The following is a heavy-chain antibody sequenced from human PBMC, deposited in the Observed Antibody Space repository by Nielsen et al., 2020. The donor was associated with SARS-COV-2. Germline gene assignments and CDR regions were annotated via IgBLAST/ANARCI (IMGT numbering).Heavy chain of an antibody. D-gene: IGHD2-21*02. CDR3: ARETATGFLGTVDS. CDR2: IYYIGGT. Sequence: SETLSLTCTVSGGSISGGGYYWTWIRQHPGKGLEWIGYIYYIGGTYYNPSLKSRVNISLDTSKNQFSLQLNSVTAADTAVYFCARETATGFLGTVDSWGQGVLVTVSS. V-gene: IGHV4-31*03. J-gene: IGHJ4*02. CDR1: GGSISGGGYY.